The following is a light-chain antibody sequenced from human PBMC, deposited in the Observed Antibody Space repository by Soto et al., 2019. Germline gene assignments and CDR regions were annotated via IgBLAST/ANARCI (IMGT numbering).Light chain of an antibody. CDR1: QSVSSY. Sequence: CXXSQSVSSYLAWYQQKPGQAPRLLISDASNRATGIPARFSGSGSGTDFTLTISSLEPEDFAVYYCQQRSNWPGTFGQGTKVDIK. CDR3: QQRSNWPGT. V-gene: IGKV3-11*01. CDR2: DAS. J-gene: IGKJ1*01.